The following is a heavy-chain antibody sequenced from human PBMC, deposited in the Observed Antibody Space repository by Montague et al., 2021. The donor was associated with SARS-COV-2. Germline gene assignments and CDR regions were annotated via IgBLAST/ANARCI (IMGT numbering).Heavy chain of an antibody. CDR1: GDSVCVKLAT. J-gene: IGHJ4*02. D-gene: IGHD2-2*01. V-gene: IGHV6-1*01. CDR3: ARIPVGSKYYFDF. Sequence: CAISGDSVCVKLATWSWVEQSPARGLQRLGGTYYRSEWYNDYAESVKSRITIDPDTSKHQFSLHLNSVTPEDTAVYYCARIPVGSKYYFDFWGQGTLVTVSS. CDR2: TYYRSEWYN.